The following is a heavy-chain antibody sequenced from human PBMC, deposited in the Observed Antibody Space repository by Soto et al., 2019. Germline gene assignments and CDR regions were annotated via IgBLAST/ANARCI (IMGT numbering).Heavy chain of an antibody. V-gene: IGHV3-9*01. CDR1: GFTFDDFA. J-gene: IGHJ4*02. D-gene: IGHD3-10*01. CDR2: ISWNSAMI. Sequence: EVQLVESGGGLVQPGRSLRLSCAASGFTFDDFAMHWVRQAPGKGLEWVSGISWNSAMIGYADSVKGRFTISRDNAKNSLYLQMNSLRPEDTALYFCAKDNRADRGAFDDWGQGTLVSVFS. CDR3: AKDNRADRGAFDD.